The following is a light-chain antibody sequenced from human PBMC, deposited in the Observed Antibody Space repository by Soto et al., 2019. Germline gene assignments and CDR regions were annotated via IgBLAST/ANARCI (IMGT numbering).Light chain of an antibody. J-gene: IGKJ1*01. V-gene: IGKV1-5*03. CDR3: QQYNSYSWT. CDR1: QSISSW. CDR2: KAS. Sequence: DIQMTQSPSTLSASVGDRVTITCRASQSISSWVAWYQQRPGKVPKLLIYKASSLETGVPSRFRGSGSGTEFTLTISSLQPDDFATYYCQQYNSYSWTFGQGTKVEIK.